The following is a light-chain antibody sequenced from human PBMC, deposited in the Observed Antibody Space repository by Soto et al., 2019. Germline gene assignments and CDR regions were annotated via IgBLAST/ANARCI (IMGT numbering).Light chain of an antibody. J-gene: IGLJ2*01. CDR2: DNN. Sequence: QSVLTQPPSVSAAPGHKVTISCSGSSSNIGNNYVSWYQHLPGTAPKLLIYDNNKRPSGIPDRFSGSKSGTSATLGITGLQTGDEADYYCGTWDSSLSAGVFGGGTKVTVL. CDR1: SSNIGNNY. V-gene: IGLV1-51*01. CDR3: GTWDSSLSAGV.